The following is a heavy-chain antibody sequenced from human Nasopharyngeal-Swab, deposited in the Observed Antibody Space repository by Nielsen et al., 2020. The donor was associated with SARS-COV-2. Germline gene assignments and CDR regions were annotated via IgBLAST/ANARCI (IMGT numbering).Heavy chain of an antibody. Sequence: GESLKISCAASGFTFSSYAMTWVRQAPGKGLEWVSVVTGSGYGTDDADSVKGRFTISRDNAKNTLYLQMNSLRAEDTAVYYCARKDVFAYGVDAFDIWGQGTMVTVSS. CDR2: VTGSGYGT. D-gene: IGHD3-10*01. J-gene: IGHJ3*02. CDR1: GFTFSSYA. V-gene: IGHV3-23*01. CDR3: ARKDVFAYGVDAFDI.